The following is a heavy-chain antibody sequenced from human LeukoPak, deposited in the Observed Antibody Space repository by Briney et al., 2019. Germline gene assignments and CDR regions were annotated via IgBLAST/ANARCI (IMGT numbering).Heavy chain of an antibody. Sequence: GGSLRLSCAASGFTFSSYGMHWVRQAPGKGLEWVAFIRYDGSNKYYADSVKGRFTISRDNSKNTLYLQMNSLRAEDTAVYYCAKEKRPLVGYYYYIDVWGKGTTVIVSS. CDR1: GFTFSSYG. CDR2: IRYDGSNK. V-gene: IGHV3-30*02. CDR3: AKEKRPLVGYYYYIDV. J-gene: IGHJ6*03. D-gene: IGHD2-15*01.